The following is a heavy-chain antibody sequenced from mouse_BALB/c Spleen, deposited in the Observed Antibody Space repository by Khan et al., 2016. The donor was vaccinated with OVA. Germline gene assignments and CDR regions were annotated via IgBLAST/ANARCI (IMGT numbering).Heavy chain of an antibody. CDR3: ARRGLRWDFDY. J-gene: IGHJ2*01. Sequence: QVQLKESGAELAKPGASVKMSCKASGYTFINYWILWVKQRPRQGLEWIGYINPSTAYTEYNQNFKDKATLTADKSSRTAYMQLSSLTSEDSAVYYCARRGLRWDFDYWGQGTTLTVSS. D-gene: IGHD1-1*01. V-gene: IGHV1-7*01. CDR2: INPSTAYT. CDR1: GYTFINYW.